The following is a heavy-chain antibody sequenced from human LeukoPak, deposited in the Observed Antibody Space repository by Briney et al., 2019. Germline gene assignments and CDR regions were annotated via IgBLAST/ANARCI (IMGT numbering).Heavy chain of an antibody. CDR1: GFTFSTYS. J-gene: IGHJ3*01. CDR3: ARLDDAFDV. V-gene: IGHV3-48*01. CDR2: ISSSSSTI. D-gene: IGHD3-9*01. Sequence: GGSLRLSCAASGFTFSTYSMNWVRQAPGKGLEWVSYISSSSSTIYYADSVKGRFTISRDNAKNSLYLQMNSLRAEDTAVHYCARLDDAFDVSGQGTMVTVSS.